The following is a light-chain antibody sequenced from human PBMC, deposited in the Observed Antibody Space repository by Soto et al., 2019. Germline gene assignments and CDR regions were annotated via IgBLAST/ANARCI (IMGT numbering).Light chain of an antibody. CDR1: SSNIGRNP. Sequence: QRVIISCSGGSSNIGRNPVNWYQKFPGTAPKLLISLNTQRPSGVPDRFSGSKSGTSASLAISGLRSEDEADYYCAAWDDNVYVFGTGTKVTVL. J-gene: IGLJ1*01. CDR2: LNT. V-gene: IGLV1-44*01. CDR3: AAWDDNVYV.